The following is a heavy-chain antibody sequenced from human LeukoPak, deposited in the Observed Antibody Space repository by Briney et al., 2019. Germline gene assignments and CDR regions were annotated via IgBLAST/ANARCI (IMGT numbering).Heavy chain of an antibody. CDR1: GFTLSSYW. CDR3: ARGTGGIDY. CDR2: IHPDGSET. J-gene: IGHJ4*02. Sequence: PGGSLRLSCAASGFTLSSYWMSWVRQVPGKGLEWVATIHPDGSETSYVDSVKGRFTISRDNAKNSLYLQMNSLRAEDTAVYYCARGTGGIDYWGQGTLVTVSS. V-gene: IGHV3-7*01. D-gene: IGHD2-8*02.